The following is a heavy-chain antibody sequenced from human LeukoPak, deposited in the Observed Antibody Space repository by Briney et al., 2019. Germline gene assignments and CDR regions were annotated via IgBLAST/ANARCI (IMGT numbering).Heavy chain of an antibody. V-gene: IGHV3-30*03. J-gene: IGHJ3*02. CDR1: EFSVGSNY. CDR3: ASAARYDAFDI. Sequence: GGSLRLSCAASEFSVGSNYMTWVRQAPGKGLEWVAVISYDGSNKYYADSVKGRFTISRDNSKNTLYLQMNSLRAEDTAVYYSASAARYDAFDIWGQGTMVTVSS. D-gene: IGHD6-6*01. CDR2: ISYDGSNK.